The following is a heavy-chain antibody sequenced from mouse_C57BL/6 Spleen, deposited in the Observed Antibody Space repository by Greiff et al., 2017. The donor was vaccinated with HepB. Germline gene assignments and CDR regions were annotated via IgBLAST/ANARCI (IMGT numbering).Heavy chain of an antibody. J-gene: IGHJ2*01. CDR3: ARSGSNYDY. Sequence: EVQLQQSGPELVKPGASVKISCKASGYTFTDYYMNWVKQSHGKSLEWIGDINPNNGGTSYNQKFKGKATLTVEKSSSTAYMELRSLTSEDSAVYYCARSGSNYDYWGQGTTLTVSS. CDR2: INPNNGGT. CDR1: GYTFTDYY. V-gene: IGHV1-26*01. D-gene: IGHD2-5*01.